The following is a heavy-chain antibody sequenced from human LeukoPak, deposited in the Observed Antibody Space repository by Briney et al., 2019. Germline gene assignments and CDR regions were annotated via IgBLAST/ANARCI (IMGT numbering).Heavy chain of an antibody. V-gene: IGHV3-30*04. CDR2: ISYDGSNK. CDR3: AKVRYGVVVITPNYFDY. J-gene: IGHJ4*02. CDR1: KFSFSSYT. D-gene: IGHD3-22*01. Sequence: GGSLRLSCAASKFSFSSYTMHWVRQAPGNGLEWVAVISYDGSNKYYTDSVKGRFTISRDNSKNTLYVQMNSLRAEDTAIYYCAKVRYGVVVITPNYFDYWGQGTLVTVSS.